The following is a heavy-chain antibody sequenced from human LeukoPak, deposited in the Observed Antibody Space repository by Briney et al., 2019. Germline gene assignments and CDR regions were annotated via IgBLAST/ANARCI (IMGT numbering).Heavy chain of an antibody. J-gene: IGHJ5*02. CDR1: GVSIGLYH. CDR2: VYYNGST. D-gene: IGHD3-10*01. V-gene: IGHV4-59*01. CDR3: ARDRAAGSDWLDP. Sequence: PSETLSLTCTVSGVSIGLYHWTWIRQPPGKGLEWIGYVYYNGSTKYNLSLKSRVTISIDTSKNQFSLNLSSLTAADSAVYYCARDRAAGSDWLDPWGQGTLVTVSS.